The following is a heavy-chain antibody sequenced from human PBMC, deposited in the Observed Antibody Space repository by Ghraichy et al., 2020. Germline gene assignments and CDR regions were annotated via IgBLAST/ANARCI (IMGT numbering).Heavy chain of an antibody. CDR1: GFRFNNYN. J-gene: IGHJ6*03. V-gene: IGHV3-21*06. D-gene: IGHD3-9*01. CDR2: ISSGSSYI. Sequence: GEALNISCAASGFRFNNYNMNWVRQAPGEGLEWVSSISSGSSYIYYADSVKGRFTISRDNANNSLYLQMNSLRAEDTAVYYCARAIRLTGFPMDVWGNGTPVSVSS. CDR3: ARAIRLTGFPMDV.